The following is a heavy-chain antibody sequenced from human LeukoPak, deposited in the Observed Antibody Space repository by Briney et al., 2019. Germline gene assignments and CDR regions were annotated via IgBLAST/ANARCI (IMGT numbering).Heavy chain of an antibody. CDR1: GGTFSSYA. V-gene: IGHV1-69*04. CDR3: ARGIYSGYDLEYYFDY. Sequence: GASVKVSCKASGGTFSSYAISWVRQAPGQGLEWMGRIIPILGIANYAQKFQGRVTITADKSTSTAYMELSSLRSEDTAVYYCARGIYSGYDLEYYFDYWGQGTLVTVSS. D-gene: IGHD5-12*01. J-gene: IGHJ4*02. CDR2: IIPILGIA.